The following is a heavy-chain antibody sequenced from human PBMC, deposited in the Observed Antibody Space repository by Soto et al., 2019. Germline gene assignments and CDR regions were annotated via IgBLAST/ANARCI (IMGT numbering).Heavy chain of an antibody. V-gene: IGHV4-31*11. CDR1: GGSISSGGYS. J-gene: IGHJ4*02. CDR3: ARDRGGDSNYFDY. CDR2: IYYSGTT. Sequence: SETLSLTCAVSGGSISSGGYSWSWIRQPPGKGLEWIGYIYYSGTTYYNPSLRSRVTISVDTSKNHFSLKLSSVTAADTAVYYCARDRGGDSNYFDYWGQGTLVTVSS. D-gene: IGHD2-21*02.